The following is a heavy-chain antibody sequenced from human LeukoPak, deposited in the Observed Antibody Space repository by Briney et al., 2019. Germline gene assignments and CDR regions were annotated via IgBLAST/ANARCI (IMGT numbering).Heavy chain of an antibody. CDR1: GFTFSSYA. CDR3: ASCLKGIRDYYYYLDV. J-gene: IGHJ6*03. D-gene: IGHD2-15*01. CDR2: IGGSGGST. Sequence: PGGSLRLSCAASGFTFSSYAMSWVRQAPGKGLDWAPAIGGSGGSTYYADSVKGRFTTSRDNSKNTLYLQINSLRAEDTAVYCCASCLKGIRDYYYYLDVWGKGTTVTVSS. V-gene: IGHV3-23*01.